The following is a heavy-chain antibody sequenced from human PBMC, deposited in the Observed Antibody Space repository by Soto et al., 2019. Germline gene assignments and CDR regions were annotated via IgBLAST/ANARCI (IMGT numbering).Heavy chain of an antibody. Sequence: SVKVSCKASAGTFCSYAISWLLQAPGQGLEWMGGIIPIFGSANYAQKFQGRVTITAAESTSTAYMELSSLRCEDTAVYYCARSPDSSGYYEYYFDYWGQGTLVTVSS. J-gene: IGHJ4*02. D-gene: IGHD3-22*01. V-gene: IGHV1-69*13. CDR1: AGTFCSYA. CDR2: IIPIFGSA. CDR3: ARSPDSSGYYEYYFDY.